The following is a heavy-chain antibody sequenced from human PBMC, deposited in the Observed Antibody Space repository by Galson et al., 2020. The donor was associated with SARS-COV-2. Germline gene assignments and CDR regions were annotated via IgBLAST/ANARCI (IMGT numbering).Heavy chain of an antibody. D-gene: IGHD1-26*01. Sequence: GGSLRLSCAASGFTFSSYAMHWVRQAPGKGLEWVAVISYDGSNKYYADSVKGRFTISRDNSKNTLYLQMNSLRAEDTAVYYCARSYSGSYPPPFDYWGQGTLVTVSS. J-gene: IGHJ4*02. CDR3: ARSYSGSYPPPFDY. V-gene: IGHV3-30*01. CDR1: GFTFSSYA. CDR2: ISYDGSNK.